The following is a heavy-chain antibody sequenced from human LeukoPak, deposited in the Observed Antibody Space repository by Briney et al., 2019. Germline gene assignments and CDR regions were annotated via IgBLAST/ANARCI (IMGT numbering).Heavy chain of an antibody. CDR3: AKGGRAGGSISMLRGVRNSYYYMDV. CDR1: GYTLTELS. D-gene: IGHD3-10*01. CDR2: FDPEDGET. V-gene: IGHV1-24*01. Sequence: ASVKVSCKVSGYTLTELSMHWVRQAPGKGLEWMGGFDPEDGETFYAQKFQGRVTMTEDTSTDTAYMELSSLRSEDTAVYYCAKGGRAGGSISMLRGVRNSYYYMDVWGKGTTVTISS. J-gene: IGHJ6*03.